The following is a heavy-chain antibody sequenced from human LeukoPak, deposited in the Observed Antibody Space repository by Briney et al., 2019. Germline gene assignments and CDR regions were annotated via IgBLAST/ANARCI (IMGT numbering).Heavy chain of an antibody. CDR2: IYTSGST. J-gene: IGHJ5*02. CDR3: ARDYHDSSGLNWFDP. V-gene: IGHV4-61*02. D-gene: IGHD3-22*01. Sequence: SQTLSLTCTVSGGSISSGSYYWSWIRQPAGKGLEWIGRIYTSGSTNYNPSLKSRVTISVDTSKNQFSLKLSSVTAADTAVYYCARDYHDSSGLNWFDPWGQGTLVTVSS. CDR1: GGSISSGSYY.